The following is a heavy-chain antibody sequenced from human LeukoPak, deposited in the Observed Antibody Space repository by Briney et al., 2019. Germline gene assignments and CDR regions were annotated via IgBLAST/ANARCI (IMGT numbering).Heavy chain of an antibody. D-gene: IGHD5-24*01. CDR2: MNSDGSNT. J-gene: IGHJ4*02. CDR1: GFTFSNYW. Sequence: GGSLRLSCAASGFTFSNYWMHWVRQAPGKGLVWVSRMNSDGSNTTYADSVKGRFTISRDNAKNTLYLQMNSLRAEDTAVYYCARSRVEMATSLLDYWGQGTLVTVS. V-gene: IGHV3-74*01. CDR3: ARSRVEMATSLLDY.